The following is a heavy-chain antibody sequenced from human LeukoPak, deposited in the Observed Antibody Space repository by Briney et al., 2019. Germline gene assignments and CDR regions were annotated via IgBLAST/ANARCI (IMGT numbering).Heavy chain of an antibody. CDR3: ARDGEGCSSTSCYYHYYYGMDV. Sequence: ASVKVSCKASGYTFTSYDIKWVRQAPGQGLEWMGWISTYNGNTNYAQKLQGRVTMTTDTSTSTAYMELRSLRSDDTAVYYCARDGEGCSSTSCYYHYYYGMDVWGQGTTVTVSS. J-gene: IGHJ6*02. CDR1: GYTFTSYD. D-gene: IGHD2-2*01. CDR2: ISTYNGNT. V-gene: IGHV1-18*01.